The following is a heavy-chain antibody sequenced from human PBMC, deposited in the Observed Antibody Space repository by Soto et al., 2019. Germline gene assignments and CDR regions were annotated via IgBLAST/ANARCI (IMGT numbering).Heavy chain of an antibody. J-gene: IGHJ4*02. CDR1: GFTFITYY. CDR3: ARCLSHETSIFKGCHFES. V-gene: IGHV1-18*01. CDR2: ISAYNGNT. D-gene: IGHD3-9*01. Sequence: GASVNVSFKASGFTFITYYFSWVRQAAGQWLEWLGWISAYNGNTKYAQKLQGRVTMTTDTSTSTAYMELRSLRSDDTAVYYCARCLSHETSIFKGCHFESWAQGTLVTVSS.